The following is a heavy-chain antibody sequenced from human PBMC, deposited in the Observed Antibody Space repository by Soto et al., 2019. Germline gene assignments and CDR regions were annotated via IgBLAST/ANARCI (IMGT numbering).Heavy chain of an antibody. Sequence: SETLSLTCTVSGGSISSYYWSWIRQPAGKGLEWIGRIYTSGSTNYNPSLKSRVTMSVDTSKNQFSLKLSSVTAADTAVYYCARETIVVVPAGYYYYGMDVWGQGTTVTVSS. CDR2: IYTSGST. D-gene: IGHD2-2*01. V-gene: IGHV4-4*07. CDR3: ARETIVVVPAGYYYYGMDV. CDR1: GGSISSYY. J-gene: IGHJ6*02.